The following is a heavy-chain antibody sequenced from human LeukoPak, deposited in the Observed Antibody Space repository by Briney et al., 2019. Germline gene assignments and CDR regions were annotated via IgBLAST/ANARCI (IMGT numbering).Heavy chain of an antibody. J-gene: IGHJ3*02. V-gene: IGHV4-34*01. CDR3: ASQPRDSSSWYGRDDAFDI. CDR2: INHSGST. Sequence: SETLSLTCAVYGGSFSGYYWSWIRQPPGKGLEWIGEINHSGSTNYNPSLKSRVTISVDTSKNQSSLKLSSVTAADTAVYYCASQPRDSSSWYGRDDAFDIWGQGAMVTVSS. D-gene: IGHD6-13*01. CDR1: GGSFSGYY.